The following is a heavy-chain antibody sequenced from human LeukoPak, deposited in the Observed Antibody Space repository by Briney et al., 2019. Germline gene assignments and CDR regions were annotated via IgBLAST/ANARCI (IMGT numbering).Heavy chain of an antibody. D-gene: IGHD3-22*01. CDR1: GYGFITYW. V-gene: IGHV5-51*01. CDR2: IYPGDSDT. CDR3: ARRVNSGYYFDY. J-gene: IGHJ4*02. Sequence: PGASLQISFKGSGYGFITYWIGWVRPMPGKGLELMGIIYPGDSDTTYSPSFQGQVTISVDKSISTAYLQWSTLKASDTAMYYCARRVNSGYYFDYWAQGTLVTVSS.